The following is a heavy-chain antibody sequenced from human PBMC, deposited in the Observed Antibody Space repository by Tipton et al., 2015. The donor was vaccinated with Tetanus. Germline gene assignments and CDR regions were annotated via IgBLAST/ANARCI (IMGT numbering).Heavy chain of an antibody. CDR1: GGSISSGGYY. CDR3: ARELADYYYYGMDV. D-gene: IGHD6-13*01. CDR2: IYYSGST. Sequence: TLSLTCTVSGGSISSGGYYWSWIRQHPGKGLEWTGYIYYSGSTYYNPSLKSRVTISVDTSKNQFSLKLSSVTAADAAVYYCARELADYYYYGMDVWGQGTTVTVSS. V-gene: IGHV4-31*03. J-gene: IGHJ6*02.